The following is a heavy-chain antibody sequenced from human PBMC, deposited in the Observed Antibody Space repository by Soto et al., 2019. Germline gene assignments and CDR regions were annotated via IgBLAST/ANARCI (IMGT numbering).Heavy chain of an antibody. J-gene: IGHJ6*02. CDR3: ARARTTETTSFVYYYYGMDV. CDR2: IIPIFGTA. Sequence: QVQLVQSGAEVKKPGSSVKVSCKASGGTFSSYAISWVRQAPGQGLEWMGGIIPIFGTANYAQKFQGRVTITADESTSTAYMELSRLRSEDTAVYYCARARTTETTSFVYYYYGMDVWGQGTTVTVSS. V-gene: IGHV1-69*19. CDR1: GGTFSSYA. D-gene: IGHD4-17*01.